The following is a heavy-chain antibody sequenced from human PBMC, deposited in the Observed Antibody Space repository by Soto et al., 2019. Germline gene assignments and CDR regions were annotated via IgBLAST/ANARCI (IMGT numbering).Heavy chain of an antibody. D-gene: IGHD4-17*01. J-gene: IGHJ5*02. CDR2: IYHSGST. CDR1: GGSISSGGYS. Sequence: QLQLQESGSGLVKPSQTLSLTCAVSGGSISSGGYSWSWIRQPPGKGLEWIGYIYHSGSTYYNPSLKSRVTLSVDRSQNQFPLELSPVNGADTAVYYCARGGYGDYVSRWFDPWGQGTLVTVSS. CDR3: ARGGYGDYVSRWFDP. V-gene: IGHV4-30-2*01.